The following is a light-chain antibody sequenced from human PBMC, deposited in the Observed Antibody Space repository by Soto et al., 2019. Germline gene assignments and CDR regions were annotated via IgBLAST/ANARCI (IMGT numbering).Light chain of an antibody. Sequence: EIVMTQSPATLSVSPGERATLSCRASQSVNSNLAWYQQKPGQAPRLLIYGASTRVAGIPARFSGSGSGTEFSLTLSSLQSEDFAVYYCQQYNNRPPDTFGQGTKLEIK. CDR3: QQYNNRPPDT. CDR1: QSVNSN. J-gene: IGKJ2*01. V-gene: IGKV3-15*01. CDR2: GAS.